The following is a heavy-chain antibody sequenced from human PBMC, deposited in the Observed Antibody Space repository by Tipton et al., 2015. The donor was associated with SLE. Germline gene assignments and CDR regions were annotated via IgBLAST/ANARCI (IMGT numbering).Heavy chain of an antibody. CDR1: GDPINSHY. CDR3: VRGEYSSGWYGDYFAY. V-gene: IGHV4-59*11. J-gene: IGHJ4*02. D-gene: IGHD6-19*01. Sequence: TLSLTCTVSGDPINSHYWSWVRQAPGKGLEWIGYVSYSGSTNHSPSLKSRATISIDTSKNQFYLKLNSVSAADTAVYFCVRGEYSSGWYGDYFAYWGQGTLVSVSS. CDR2: VSYSGST.